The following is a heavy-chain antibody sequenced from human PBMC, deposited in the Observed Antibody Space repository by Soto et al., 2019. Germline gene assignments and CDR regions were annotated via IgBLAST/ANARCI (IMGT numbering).Heavy chain of an antibody. CDR1: RYILTGYY. Sequence: GASVKVSLKGSRYILTGYYKHWVRQAPGQGLEWMGWINPNSGGTNYAQKFQGWVTMTRDTSISTAYMELSRLRSDDTAVYYCARGSIAARPSAFDIWGQGTMVTVSS. V-gene: IGHV1-2*04. D-gene: IGHD6-6*01. J-gene: IGHJ3*02. CDR2: INPNSGGT. CDR3: ARGSIAARPSAFDI.